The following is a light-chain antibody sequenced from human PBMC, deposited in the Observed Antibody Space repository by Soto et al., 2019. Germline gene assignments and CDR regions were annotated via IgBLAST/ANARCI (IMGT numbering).Light chain of an antibody. CDR2: GAS. V-gene: IGKV3-20*01. CDR1: QSVSGSY. J-gene: IGKJ1*01. Sequence: EIVLTQSPGTLSLSPGERATLSCRASQSVSGSYVAWYQQKPGQAPRLLIYGASGRATGIPDRFSGSGSGTDFTLTISRLEPEDFAVYYCQQYGSSGTFGQGTKVDIK. CDR3: QQYGSSGT.